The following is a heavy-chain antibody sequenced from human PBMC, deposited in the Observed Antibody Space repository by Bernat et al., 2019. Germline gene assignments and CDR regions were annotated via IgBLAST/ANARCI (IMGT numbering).Heavy chain of an antibody. J-gene: IGHJ3*02. CDR2: INAGNGNT. CDR3: ASEGYCSGGRCYFSGNAFDI. V-gene: IGHV1-3*01. CDR1: GYTFTSYA. Sequence: QVQLVQSGAEVKKPGASVKVSCKASGYTFTSYAMHWVRQAPGQRLEWMGWINAGNGNTKYSQKFQGRVTITRDTSASTAYMELSSLRSEDTAVYYCASEGYCSGGRCYFSGNAFDIWGQGTMVTVSS. D-gene: IGHD2-15*01.